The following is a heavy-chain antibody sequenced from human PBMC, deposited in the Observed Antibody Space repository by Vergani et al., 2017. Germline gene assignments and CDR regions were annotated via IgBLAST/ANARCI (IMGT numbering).Heavy chain of an antibody. CDR1: GYTFTGYY. CDR2: INPKSGGT. V-gene: IGHV1-2*02. D-gene: IGHD3-22*01. CDR3: ARGRRPVASSYYDSSGYYFSDYFDY. Sequence: QVLLVQSGAEVKKPGASVKVSCKASGYTFTGYYMHWVRQAPGQGLVWMGWINPKSGGTNYAQKFQGRVTMTRDTSISTAYMELSRLRSDDTAVYYCARGRRPVASSYYDSSGYYFSDYFDYWGQGTLVPVSS. J-gene: IGHJ4*02.